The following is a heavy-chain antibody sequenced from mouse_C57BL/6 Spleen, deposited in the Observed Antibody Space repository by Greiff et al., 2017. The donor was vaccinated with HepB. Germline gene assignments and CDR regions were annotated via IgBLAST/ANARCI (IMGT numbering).Heavy chain of an antibody. Sequence: VQLQQSGAELARPGASVKLSCKASGYTFTSYGISWVKQSTGQGLEWIGEIYPRSGNTYYNEKFKGKATLTADKSSSTAYMELRSLTSEDSAVYFCAREDGLRWFAYWGQGTLVTVSA. J-gene: IGHJ3*01. CDR2: IYPRSGNT. D-gene: IGHD2-4*01. V-gene: IGHV1-81*01. CDR1: GYTFTSYG. CDR3: AREDGLRWFAY.